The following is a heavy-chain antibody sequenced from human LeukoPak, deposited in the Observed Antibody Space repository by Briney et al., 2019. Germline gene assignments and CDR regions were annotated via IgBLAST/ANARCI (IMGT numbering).Heavy chain of an antibody. Sequence: GGSLRLSCAASGFTFSSYSMNWVRQALGKGLEWVSSISSSSSYIYYADSVKGRFTISRDNAKNSLYLQMNSLRAEDTAVYYCASTCSSTSCHRVGYYGMDVWGQGTTVTVSS. D-gene: IGHD2-2*01. J-gene: IGHJ6*02. V-gene: IGHV3-21*01. CDR1: GFTFSSYS. CDR2: ISSSSSYI. CDR3: ASTCSSTSCHRVGYYGMDV.